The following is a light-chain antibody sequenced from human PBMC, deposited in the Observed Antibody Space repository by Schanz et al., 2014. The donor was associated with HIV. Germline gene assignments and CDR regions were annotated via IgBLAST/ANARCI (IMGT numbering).Light chain of an antibody. CDR2: GAS. Sequence: EIVLTQSPGTLSLSPGERATLSCRASQSVSSTYLAWYQQKPGQAPRLLIYGASSRATGIPDRFSGSGSGTDFTLTVSRLEPEDFAVYYCQQYVSSPPTFGPGTKVDI. J-gene: IGKJ3*01. CDR3: QQYVSSPPT. V-gene: IGKV3-20*01. CDR1: QSVSSTY.